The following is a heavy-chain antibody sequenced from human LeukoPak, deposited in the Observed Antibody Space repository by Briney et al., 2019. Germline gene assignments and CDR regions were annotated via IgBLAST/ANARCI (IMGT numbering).Heavy chain of an antibody. V-gene: IGHV3-7*01. CDR3: ARGSGSYPD. CDR1: GFSVSNCW. Sequence: GGSLRLSCAASGFSVSNCWMSWVRQAPGKGLEWVADIKQDGSERDYVDSVKGRFTISRDNAKNSLYLQMNSLRAEDTAVYYCARGSGSYPDWGQGTLVTVSS. CDR2: IKQDGSER. J-gene: IGHJ4*02. D-gene: IGHD1-26*01.